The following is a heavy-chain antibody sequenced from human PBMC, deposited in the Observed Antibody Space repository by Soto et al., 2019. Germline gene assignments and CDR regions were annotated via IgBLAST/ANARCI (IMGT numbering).Heavy chain of an antibody. V-gene: IGHV3-30*18. J-gene: IGHJ6*02. CDR1: GFTFSSYG. Sequence: PGGSLRLSCAASGFTFSSYGMHWVRQAPGKGLEWVAVISYNGSNKYYAEFVKGRFTISRDNSKSTLYLQMNSLRADDTAVYYCAKNTLRFLEWPDPVSGMDVWGQGTTVTVSS. CDR3: AKNTLRFLEWPDPVSGMDV. D-gene: IGHD3-3*01. CDR2: ISYNGSNK.